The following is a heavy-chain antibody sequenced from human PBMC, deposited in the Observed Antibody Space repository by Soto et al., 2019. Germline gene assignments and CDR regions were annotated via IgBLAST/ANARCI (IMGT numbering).Heavy chain of an antibody. CDR1: GGSISSYY. CDR2: IYYSGNT. J-gene: IGHJ5*02. V-gene: IGHV4-59*01. D-gene: IGHD5-18*01. Sequence: SETLSLTCTVSGGSISSYYWSWIRQPPGKGPEWIGYIYYSGNTNYSPSLRSRVTMSVDTSKNQVSLKLSSVTAVDTAIYYCARGASEYSSGYWYDPWGQGILVTVSS. CDR3: ARGASEYSSGYWYDP.